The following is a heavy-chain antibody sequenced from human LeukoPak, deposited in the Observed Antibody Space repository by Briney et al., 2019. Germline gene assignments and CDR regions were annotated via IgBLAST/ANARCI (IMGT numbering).Heavy chain of an antibody. D-gene: IGHD3-10*01. Sequence: SETLSLTCTVSGDSISSYYWSWLRQPPGKGREGIGYIYYSGSTNYNPSLKSRVTISVDTSKNQFSLKLSSVTAADTAVYYCARSLWFGEWWFDHWGQGTLVTVSS. V-gene: IGHV4-59*01. CDR2: IYYSGST. CDR3: ARSLWFGEWWFDH. CDR1: GDSISSYY. J-gene: IGHJ5*02.